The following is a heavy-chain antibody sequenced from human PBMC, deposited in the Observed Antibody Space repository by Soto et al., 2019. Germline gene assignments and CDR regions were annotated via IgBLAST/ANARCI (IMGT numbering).Heavy chain of an antibody. CDR1: GGSISSGDYY. CDR2: IYYRGST. V-gene: IGHV4-30-4*01. J-gene: IGHJ4*02. Sequence: QVQLPESGPGLVKPSQTLSLTCTVSGGSISSGDYYWSWIRQPPGKVLEWIGYIYYRGSTYYKPSIKRRVSMSVDTSKNQFSLKLSSVTAADTAVYYCARGGSYCDYWGQGTLVTVSS. D-gene: IGHD2-15*01. CDR3: ARGGSYCDY.